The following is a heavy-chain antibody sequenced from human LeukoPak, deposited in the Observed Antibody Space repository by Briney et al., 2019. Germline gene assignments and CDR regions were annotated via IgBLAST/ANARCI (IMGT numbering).Heavy chain of an antibody. CDR1: GGTFSSYA. CDR3: ARDNYAGANWFDP. D-gene: IGHD1-7*01. J-gene: IGHJ5*02. CDR2: IIPIFGTA. Sequence: SVKVSCKASGGTFSSYAISWVRQAPGQGLEWMGGIIPIFGTANYAQKFQGRVTITTDESTSTAYMELSRLRSEDTAVYYCARDNYAGANWFDPWGQGTLVTVSS. V-gene: IGHV1-69*05.